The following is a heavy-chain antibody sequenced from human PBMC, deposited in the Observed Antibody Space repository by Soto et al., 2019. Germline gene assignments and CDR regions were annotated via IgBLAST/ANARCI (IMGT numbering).Heavy chain of an antibody. V-gene: IGHV3-30*18. CDR3: AKDGRGFYDSSGYYYYHYFDY. D-gene: IGHD3-22*01. CDR2: ISYDGSKK. J-gene: IGHJ4*02. CDR1: GFTFSNYG. Sequence: WSLRLSCAASGFTFSNYGMHWVRQAPGKGLEWVAVISYDGSKKYYADSVNGRFTFSRDNSKNTLYLQMNSLRAEDTAVYYCAKDGRGFYDSSGYYYYHYFDYWGQGT.